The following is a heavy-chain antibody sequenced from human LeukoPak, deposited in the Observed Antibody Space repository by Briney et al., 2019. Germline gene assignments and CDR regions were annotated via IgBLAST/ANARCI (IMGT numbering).Heavy chain of an antibody. CDR3: ARSVRTMVRGVIPLDY. J-gene: IGHJ4*02. CDR2: INPNSGGT. Sequence: VASVTVSCKASGYTFTGYYMHWVRQAPGQGLEGMGWINPNSGGTNYAQKFQGRVTMTRDTSISTAYMELSRLRSDDTAVYYCARSVRTMVRGVIPLDYWGQGTLVTVSS. D-gene: IGHD3-10*01. V-gene: IGHV1-2*02. CDR1: GYTFTGYY.